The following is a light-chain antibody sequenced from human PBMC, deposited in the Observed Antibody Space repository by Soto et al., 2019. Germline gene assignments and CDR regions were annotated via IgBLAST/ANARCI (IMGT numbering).Light chain of an antibody. CDR2: DAS. CDR3: QQYGSSPPIT. J-gene: IGKJ5*01. CDR1: QSVSSSY. Sequence: EIVLTQSPGTLSLSPGERATLSCRAIQSVSSSYLAWYQQKPGQAPRLLIYDASSRATGIPDRFSGSGSGTDFTLTISRLEPEDFAVYYCQQYGSSPPITFGQGTRLENK. V-gene: IGKV3-20*01.